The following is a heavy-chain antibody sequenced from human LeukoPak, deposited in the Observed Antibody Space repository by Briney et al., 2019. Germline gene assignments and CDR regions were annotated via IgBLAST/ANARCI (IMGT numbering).Heavy chain of an antibody. CDR3: ARGGNYYDSSGYFIDDY. CDR2: INPNSGGT. D-gene: IGHD3-22*01. Sequence: GASVKVSCKASGYTFTDYYMHWVRQAPGQGLEWMGWINPNSGGTNYAQKFQGWVTMTRDTSISTAYMELSRLRSDDTAVYYCARGGNYYDSSGYFIDDYWGQGTLVTVSS. CDR1: GYTFTDYY. V-gene: IGHV1-2*04. J-gene: IGHJ4*02.